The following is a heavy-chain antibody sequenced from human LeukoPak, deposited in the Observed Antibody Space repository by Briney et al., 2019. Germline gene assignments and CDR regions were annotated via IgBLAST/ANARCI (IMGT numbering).Heavy chain of an antibody. CDR3: ARGGIGYYGSGTYWGNWFDP. D-gene: IGHD3-10*01. V-gene: IGHV4-34*01. CDR2: INHSGST. Sequence: SETLSLTCAVYGGSFSGYYWSWIRQPPGKGLEWIGEINHSGSTNYNPSLKSRVTISVDTSKNQFSLKLSSVTAAGTAVYYCARGGIGYYGSGTYWGNWFDPWGQGTLVTVSS. J-gene: IGHJ5*02. CDR1: GGSFSGYY.